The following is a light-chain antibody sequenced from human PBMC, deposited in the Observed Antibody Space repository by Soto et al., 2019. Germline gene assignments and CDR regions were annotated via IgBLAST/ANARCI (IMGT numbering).Light chain of an antibody. CDR2: DDN. CDR1: SSNIGGNS. V-gene: IGLV1-51*01. CDR3: GSWDSSLSAYV. Sequence: QSLLTQPPSLSAAPGQKVTISRPGSSSNIGGNSVSWYQQLPGTAPRLLIYDDNKRPSGIPDRFSGSKSGTSATLGITGFQTGDEADYYCGSWDSSLSAYVFGTGTRSPS. J-gene: IGLJ1*01.